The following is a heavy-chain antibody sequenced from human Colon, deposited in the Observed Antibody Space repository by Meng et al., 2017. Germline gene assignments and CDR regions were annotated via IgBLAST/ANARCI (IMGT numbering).Heavy chain of an antibody. CDR3: ARDLRAASDY. CDR1: GFTFSSYY. V-gene: IGHV3-74*01. J-gene: IGHJ4*02. D-gene: IGHD6-13*01. CDR2: IDHEGSST. Sequence: GESLRLSCAASGFTFSSYYMNWVRQVPGEGLVWVSRIDHEGSSTGYADSVKGRFTISRDNAKDTLYLQMNSLKAEDAALYYCARDLRAASDYWGQGTLVTVSS.